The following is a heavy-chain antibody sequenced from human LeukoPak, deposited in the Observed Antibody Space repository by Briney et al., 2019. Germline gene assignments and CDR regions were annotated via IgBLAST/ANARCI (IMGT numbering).Heavy chain of an antibody. CDR1: GGSFSGYY. CDR2: INHSGST. CDR3: AGGPPTYYYDSSGYYGWFDP. V-gene: IGHV4-34*01. J-gene: IGHJ5*02. D-gene: IGHD3-22*01. Sequence: SETLSLTCAVYGGSFSGYYWSWIRQPPGKGLEWIGEINHSGSTNYNPSLKSRVTISVDTSKNQFSLKLSSVTAADTAVYYCAGGPPTYYYDSSGYYGWFDPWGQGTLVTVSS.